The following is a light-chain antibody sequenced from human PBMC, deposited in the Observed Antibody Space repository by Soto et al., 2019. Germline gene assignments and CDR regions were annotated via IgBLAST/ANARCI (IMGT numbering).Light chain of an antibody. Sequence: QSALTQPASVSGSPGQSITISCTGTSSDVGGYNYVSWYQQHPGKAPKLMIYEVSNRPSGVSNRFSGSKSGNTASLTISGVQEEDEAADYCCSYTGGSIDYVFGTGTKVTVL. CDR1: SSDVGGYNY. CDR2: EVS. CDR3: CSYTGGSIDYV. J-gene: IGLJ1*01. V-gene: IGLV2-14*01.